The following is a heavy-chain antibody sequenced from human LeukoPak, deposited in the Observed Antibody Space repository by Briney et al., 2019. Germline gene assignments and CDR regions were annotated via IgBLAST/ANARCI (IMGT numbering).Heavy chain of an antibody. Sequence: GGSLRLSCAASGFTSNSHWMHWVRQAPGKGLVWVSRIDSHGTSTIDADSVQGRFTVSRDNSKNTLYLQMNSLRVEDTAVYYCVREGYGPGNYPFDYWGQGTLVTVSS. CDR1: GFTSNSHW. D-gene: IGHD3-10*01. J-gene: IGHJ4*02. CDR2: IDSHGTST. V-gene: IGHV3-74*01. CDR3: VREGYGPGNYPFDY.